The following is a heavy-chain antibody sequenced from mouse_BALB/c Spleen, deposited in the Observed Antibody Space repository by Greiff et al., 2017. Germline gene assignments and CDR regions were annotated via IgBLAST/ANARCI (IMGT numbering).Heavy chain of an antibody. D-gene: IGHD2-1*01. CDR2: INPSSGYT. Sequence: QVQLQQSAAELARPGASVKMSCKASGYTFTSYTMHWVKQRPGQGLEWIGYINPSSGYTEYNQKFKDKTTLTADKSSSTAYMQLSSLTSEDSAVYYCARGYGKTGLYAMDYWGQGTSVTVSS. CDR3: ARGYGKTGLYAMDY. V-gene: IGHV1-4*02. J-gene: IGHJ4*01. CDR1: GYTFTSYT.